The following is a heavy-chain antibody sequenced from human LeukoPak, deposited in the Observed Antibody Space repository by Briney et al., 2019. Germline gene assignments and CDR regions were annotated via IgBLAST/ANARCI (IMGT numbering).Heavy chain of an antibody. Sequence: GASVKVSCKASGYTFTSYYMHWVRQAPGQGLEWMGIINPSGGSTSYAQKFQGRVTMTRDTSTSTVYMELSSLRSEDTAVYYCARAGYCSSTSCYMGGYWGQGTLVTVSS. V-gene: IGHV1-46*01. CDR1: GYTFTSYY. J-gene: IGHJ4*02. D-gene: IGHD2-2*02. CDR2: INPSGGST. CDR3: ARAGYCSSTSCYMGGY.